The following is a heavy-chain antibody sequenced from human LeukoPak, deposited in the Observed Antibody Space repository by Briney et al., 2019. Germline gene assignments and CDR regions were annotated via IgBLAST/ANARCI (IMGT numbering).Heavy chain of an antibody. CDR2: IYPGDSDT. V-gene: IGHV5-51*01. D-gene: IGHD3-10*01. CDR1: GYSFTSYW. J-gene: IGHJ5*02. CDR3: ARLGYYYGSGSYWENWFDP. Sequence: GESLKISCKGSGYSFTSYWIGWVRQMPGKGLEWMGIIYPGDSDTRYSPSFQGQVTISADKSISTAYLQWSSLKASDTAMYYCARLGYYYGSGSYWENWFDPWGQGTLVTVSS.